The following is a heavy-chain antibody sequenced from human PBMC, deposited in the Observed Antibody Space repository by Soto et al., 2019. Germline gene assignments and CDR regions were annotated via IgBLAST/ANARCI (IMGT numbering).Heavy chain of an antibody. V-gene: IGHV1-18*01. CDR3: ARHTRDIVVVVAATYYDAFDI. J-gene: IGHJ3*02. CDR1: GYTFTSYG. CDR2: ISAYNGNT. D-gene: IGHD2-15*01. Sequence: ASVKVSCKASGYTFTSYGISWVRQAPGQGLEWMGWISAYNGNTNYAQKLQGRVTMTTDTSTSTAYMELRSLRSDDTAVYYCARHTRDIVVVVAATYYDAFDIRGQETIVTVSS.